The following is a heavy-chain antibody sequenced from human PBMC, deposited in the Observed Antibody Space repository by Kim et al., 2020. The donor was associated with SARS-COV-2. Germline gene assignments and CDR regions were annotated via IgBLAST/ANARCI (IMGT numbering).Heavy chain of an antibody. J-gene: IGHJ4*02. CDR2: IYYSGST. CDR3: ASAATYYYDSSGIRFDY. Sequence: SETLSLTCTVSGGSISSGGYYWSWIRQHPGKGLEWIGYIYYSGSTYYNPSLKSRVTISVDTSKNQFSLKLSSVTAADTAVYYCASAATYYYDSSGIRFDYCGQGTLVTVSS. D-gene: IGHD3-22*01. V-gene: IGHV4-31*03. CDR1: GGSISSGGYY.